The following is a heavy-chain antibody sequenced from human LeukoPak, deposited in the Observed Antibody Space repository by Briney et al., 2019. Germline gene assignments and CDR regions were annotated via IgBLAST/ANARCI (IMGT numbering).Heavy chain of an antibody. Sequence: SVKVSCKASGGTFSSYAISWVRQAPGQGLEWMGGIIPIFGTANYAQKFQGRVTITTDESTSTAYMELSSLRPEDTAVYYCAREGYYDSSGYYYGYFDYWGQGTLVTVSS. J-gene: IGHJ4*02. CDR2: IIPIFGTA. CDR3: AREGYYDSSGYYYGYFDY. D-gene: IGHD3-22*01. CDR1: GGTFSSYA. V-gene: IGHV1-69*05.